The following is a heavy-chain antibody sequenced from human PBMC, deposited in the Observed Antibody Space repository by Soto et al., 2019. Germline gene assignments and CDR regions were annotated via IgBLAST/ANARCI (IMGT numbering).Heavy chain of an antibody. Sequence: QVPLVQSGAEVKKPGASVKVSCKASGYTFTSYAMHWVRQAPGQRLEWMGWINAGNGNTKYSQKFQGRVTITRDTSASTAYMELSSLRSEDTAVYYCARDPENRHIAVAGTGVKRWFDPWGQGTLVTVSS. CDR3: ARDPENRHIAVAGTGVKRWFDP. CDR2: INAGNGNT. D-gene: IGHD6-19*01. CDR1: GYTFTSYA. V-gene: IGHV1-3*01. J-gene: IGHJ5*02.